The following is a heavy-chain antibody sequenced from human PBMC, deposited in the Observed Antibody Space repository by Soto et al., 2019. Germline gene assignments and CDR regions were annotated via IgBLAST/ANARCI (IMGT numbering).Heavy chain of an antibody. V-gene: IGHV3-48*04. Sequence: PGGSLRLSCVASGFTFSDYSMVWVRQSPGKGLEWISYIFVTSTIIYYADSVKGRFTVSRDNAQNSLSLQMDSLSADDTAVYFCAKKGSPSGDHTNWYFDLWGRGTLVTVSS. J-gene: IGHJ2*01. D-gene: IGHD7-27*01. CDR1: GFTFSDYS. CDR2: IFVTSTII. CDR3: AKKGSPSGDHTNWYFDL.